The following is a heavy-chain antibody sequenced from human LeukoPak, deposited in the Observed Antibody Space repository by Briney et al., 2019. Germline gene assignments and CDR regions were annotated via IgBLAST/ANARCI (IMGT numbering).Heavy chain of an antibody. CDR3: ARKLRDGYNYGAFDY. CDR2: IIPIFGTA. CDR1: GGTFSSYA. Sequence: SVKVSCKASGGTFSSYAISWVRQAPGQGLEWMGGIIPIFGTANYAQKFQGRVTITADESTSTAYMELSSLRSEDTAVYYCARKLRDGYNYGAFDYWGQGTQVTVSS. J-gene: IGHJ4*02. V-gene: IGHV1-69*01. D-gene: IGHD5-24*01.